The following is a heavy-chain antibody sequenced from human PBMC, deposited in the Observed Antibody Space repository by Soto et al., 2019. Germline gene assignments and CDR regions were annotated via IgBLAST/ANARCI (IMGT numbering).Heavy chain of an antibody. D-gene: IGHD1-26*01. CDR2: IYYSGST. J-gene: IGHJ5*02. V-gene: IGHV4-61*01. Sequence: TSETLSLTCTVSGGSVSSGSYYCSWIRQPPGKGLEWIGYIYYSGSTNYNPSLKSRVTISVDTSKNQFSLKLSSVAAADTAVYYCATVGATMDGWFDPWGQGTLVTVSS. CDR3: ATVGATMDGWFDP. CDR1: GGSVSSGSYY.